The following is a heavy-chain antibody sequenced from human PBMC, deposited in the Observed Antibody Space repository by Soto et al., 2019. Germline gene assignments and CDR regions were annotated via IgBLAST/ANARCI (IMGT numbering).Heavy chain of an antibody. CDR3: ARDYRGTYYYYYGMDV. D-gene: IGHD1-26*01. J-gene: IGHJ6*02. CDR1: GFAFSSYS. CDR2: ISSSSSTI. Sequence: EVQLVESGGGLIQPGGSLRLSCAAFGFAFSSYSMNWIRQAPGKGLEWLSYISSSSSTIYYADSVKGRFTISRDNAKNSLFLQMNSLRDEDTAVYYCARDYRGTYYYYYGMDVWGQGTTVTVSS. V-gene: IGHV3-48*02.